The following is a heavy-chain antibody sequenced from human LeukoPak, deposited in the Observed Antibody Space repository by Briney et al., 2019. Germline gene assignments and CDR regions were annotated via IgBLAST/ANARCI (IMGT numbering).Heavy chain of an antibody. J-gene: IGHJ5*02. D-gene: IGHD3-3*01. CDR3: ARDPGGYDFWSGYYTTNWFDP. Sequence: GGPLRLSCAASGFTFSSYAMHWVRQAPGKGLEWVAVISYDGSNKYYADSVKGRFTISRDNSKNTLYLQMNSLRAEDTAVYYCARDPGGYDFWSGYYTTNWFDPWGQGTLVTVSS. CDR1: GFTFSSYA. V-gene: IGHV3-30*01. CDR2: ISYDGSNK.